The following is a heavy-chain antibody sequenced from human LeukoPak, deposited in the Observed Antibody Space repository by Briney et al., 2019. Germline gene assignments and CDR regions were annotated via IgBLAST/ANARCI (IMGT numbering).Heavy chain of an antibody. CDR3: ARGVVVPAAMGADY. CDR1: GGTFSSYA. V-gene: IGHV1-69*05. J-gene: IGHJ4*02. CDR2: IIPIFGTA. D-gene: IGHD2-2*01. Sequence: SVKVSCKASGGTFSSYAISWVRQAPGQGLKWMGGIIPIFGTANYAQKFQGRVTITTDESTSTAYMELSSLRSEDTAVYYCARGVVVPAAMGADYWGQGTQVTVSS.